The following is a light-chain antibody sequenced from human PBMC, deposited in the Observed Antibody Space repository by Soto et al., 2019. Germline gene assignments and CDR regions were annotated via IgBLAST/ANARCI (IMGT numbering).Light chain of an antibody. Sequence: SVLTQPPSVSGAPGQRVTISCTGGSSNIGAGYHVHWYQQLPRTAPKLLIFDNNNRPSGVPDRFSGSKSGTSASMAITGLQAEDEADYYCLSYDSSLSAYVFGTGTKVT. CDR1: SSNIGAGYH. CDR3: LSYDSSLSAYV. J-gene: IGLJ1*01. CDR2: DNN. V-gene: IGLV1-40*01.